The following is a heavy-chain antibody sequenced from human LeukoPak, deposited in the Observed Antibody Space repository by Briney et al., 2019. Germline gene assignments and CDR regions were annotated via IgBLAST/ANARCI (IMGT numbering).Heavy chain of an antibody. Sequence: PGGSLRLSCAAAGFTFSSFAMSWVRQAPGKGLEWVSTLSGSGDTTYYADSVTGRFTISRDNSKNMLYLQMPSLRADDTAVYYCAKGLSIDYHWFDPWGQGTLVTVSS. CDR1: GFTFSSFA. D-gene: IGHD4-11*01. V-gene: IGHV3-23*01. CDR2: LSGSGDTT. J-gene: IGHJ5*02. CDR3: AKGLSIDYHWFDP.